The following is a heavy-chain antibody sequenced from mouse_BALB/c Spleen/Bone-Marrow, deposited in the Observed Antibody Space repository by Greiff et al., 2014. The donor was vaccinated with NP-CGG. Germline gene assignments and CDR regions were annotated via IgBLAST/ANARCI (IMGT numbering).Heavy chain of an antibody. Sequence: DVQLQESGPELVKPGASVKISCKASGYTFTDYNMHWVKQSHGKSLEWIGYLYPYNGGTGYNQKFKSKATLTVDNSSSTAYMELRSLTSEDSAVYYCARLDGYYVAMDYWGQGTSVTVSS. D-gene: IGHD2-3*01. CDR3: ARLDGYYVAMDY. J-gene: IGHJ4*01. V-gene: IGHV1S29*02. CDR2: LYPYNGGT. CDR1: GYTFTDYN.